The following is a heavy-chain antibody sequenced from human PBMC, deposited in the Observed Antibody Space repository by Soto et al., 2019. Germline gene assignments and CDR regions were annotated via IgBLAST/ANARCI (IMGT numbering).Heavy chain of an antibody. D-gene: IGHD6-19*01. V-gene: IGHV1-46*01. J-gene: IGHJ4*02. CDR1: GYTFTSYY. Sequence: ASVKVSCKASGYTFTSYYMHWVRQAPGQGLEWMGIINPSGGSTSYAQKFQGRVTMTRDTSTSTVYMELSSLRSEDTAVYYCAREGRSSYSSGWYYFDYWGQGTMVTVYS. CDR2: INPSGGST. CDR3: AREGRSSYSSGWYYFDY.